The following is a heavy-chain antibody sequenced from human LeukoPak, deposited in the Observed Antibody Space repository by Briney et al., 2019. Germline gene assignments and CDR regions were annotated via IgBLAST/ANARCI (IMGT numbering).Heavy chain of an antibody. J-gene: IGHJ6*02. Sequence: PGGSLRLSCAASGFTFSSYEMNWVRQAPGKGLEWVSYISSGGTTVYYPDSVKGRFTISRDNAKNSLYLQMNSLRAEDTAVYYCARDLWRSRGARYYGMDVWGQGTTVTVS. D-gene: IGHD6-6*01. CDR1: GFTFSSYE. CDR3: ARDLWRSRGARYYGMDV. V-gene: IGHV3-48*03. CDR2: ISSGGTTV.